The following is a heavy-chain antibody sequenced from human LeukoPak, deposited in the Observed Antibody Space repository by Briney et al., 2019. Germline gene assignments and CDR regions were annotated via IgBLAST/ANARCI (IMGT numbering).Heavy chain of an antibody. Sequence: GGSLTLSCAASGFTFSSYVMSWVRQPQGKVLGWVSITIGSGGSTYYGDSVKGRFPISRHSFQNTLSLQMSSLRAEYTAVYYGAKSGGQYAWGERSLVTNSS. CDR2: TIGSGGST. J-gene: IGHJ5*02. CDR3: AKSGGQYA. CDR1: GFTFSSYV. D-gene: IGHD4-23*01. V-gene: IGHV3-23*01.